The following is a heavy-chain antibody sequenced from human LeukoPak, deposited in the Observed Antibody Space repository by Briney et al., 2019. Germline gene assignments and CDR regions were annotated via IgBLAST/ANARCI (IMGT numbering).Heavy chain of an antibody. CDR3: ARGPPGDCSGGSCYRVWFDP. Sequence: ASVKVSCKASGYTFTSYDINWVRQATGQGLEWMGWMNPNSGNTGYAQKFQGRVTMTRNTSMSTAYMELSSLRSEDTAVYYCARGPPGDCSGGSCYRVWFDPWGQGTLVTVSS. CDR2: MNPNSGNT. J-gene: IGHJ5*02. D-gene: IGHD2-15*01. V-gene: IGHV1-8*01. CDR1: GYTFTSYD.